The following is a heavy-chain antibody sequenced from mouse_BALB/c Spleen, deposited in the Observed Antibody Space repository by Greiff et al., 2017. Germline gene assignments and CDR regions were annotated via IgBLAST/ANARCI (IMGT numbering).Heavy chain of an antibody. CDR2: IWGDGST. J-gene: IGHJ3*01. CDR3: ALYYYGSSYEFAY. V-gene: IGHV2-6-7*01. D-gene: IGHD1-1*01. Sequence: QVQLQQSGPGLVAPSQSLSITCTVSGFSLTGYGVNWVRQPPGKGLEWLGMIWGDGSTDYNSALKSRLSISKDNSKSQVFLKMNSLQTDDTARYYCALYYYGSSYEFAYWGQGTLVTVSA. CDR1: GFSLTGYG.